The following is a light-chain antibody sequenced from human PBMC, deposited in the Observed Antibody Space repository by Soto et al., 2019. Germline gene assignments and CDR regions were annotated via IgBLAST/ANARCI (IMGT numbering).Light chain of an antibody. CDR2: KAS. CDR1: QSISIW. Sequence: DIQMTQSPSTLSASVGDRVTITCRASQSISIWLAWYQQKPGKAPKLLIYKASSLESGVPSRFSGSGSGTEFTLTISSLQPDDFATSYCQQYHSSLWTFGQGTKVEIK. J-gene: IGKJ1*01. CDR3: QQYHSSLWT. V-gene: IGKV1-5*03.